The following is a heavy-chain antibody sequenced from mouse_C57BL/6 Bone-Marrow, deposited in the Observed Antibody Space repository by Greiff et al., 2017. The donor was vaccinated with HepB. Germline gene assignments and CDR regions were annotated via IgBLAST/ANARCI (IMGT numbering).Heavy chain of an antibody. CDR3: TRGGLQPHFDY. D-gene: IGHD2-4*01. CDR2: INPNNGST. CDR1: GYKFTDYN. Sequence: EVKVVESGPELVKPGASVKIPCKASGYKFTDYNMDWVKQSHGKSLEWIGDINPNNGSTIYNQKFKGKATLTVNKSSSTAYMELRSLTSEDTAVYYCTRGGLQPHFDYWGQGTTLTVSS. J-gene: IGHJ2*01. V-gene: IGHV1-18*01.